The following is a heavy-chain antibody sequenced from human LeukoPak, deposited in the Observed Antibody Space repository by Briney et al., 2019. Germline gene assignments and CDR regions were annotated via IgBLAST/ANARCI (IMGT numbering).Heavy chain of an antibody. D-gene: IGHD3-22*01. CDR2: ISSSGSTI. V-gene: IGHV3-11*01. CDR3: AKERSGSSGYYYYGMDV. Sequence: PGGSLRLSCAASGFTFSDYYMSWIRQAPGKGLEWVSYISSSGSTIYYADSVKGRFTISRDNAKNSLYLQMNSLRAEDTAVYYCAKERSGSSGYYYYGMDVWGQGTTVTVSS. J-gene: IGHJ6*02. CDR1: GFTFSDYY.